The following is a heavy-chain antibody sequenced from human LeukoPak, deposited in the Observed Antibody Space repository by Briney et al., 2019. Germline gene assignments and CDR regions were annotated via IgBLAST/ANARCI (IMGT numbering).Heavy chain of an antibody. CDR3: ARDPDYDYVWGSYRLPPRGVGDC. Sequence: ASVKVSCKASGYTFSGYYIHWVRQAPGQGLEWMGWINPKSGGTEFAQRFEGRVTMTRDTSISTAYMELSRLRSDDTAVYYCARDPDYDYVWGSYRLPPRGVGDCWGQGTLVTVSS. D-gene: IGHD3-16*02. CDR2: INPKSGGT. CDR1: GYTFSGYY. V-gene: IGHV1-2*02. J-gene: IGHJ4*02.